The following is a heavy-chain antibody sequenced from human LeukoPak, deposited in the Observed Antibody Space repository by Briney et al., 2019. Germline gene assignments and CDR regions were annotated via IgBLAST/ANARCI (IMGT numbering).Heavy chain of an antibody. Sequence: TGGSLRLSCAASGFTFSSYAMSWVRQAPGKGLEWVADIKQDGGGTYYADSVKGRFTISRDNAKNSLYLQMNSLRAEDTAVYYCARDSLGRAFDIWGQGTMVTVSS. CDR1: GFTFSSYA. V-gene: IGHV3-7*01. D-gene: IGHD3-10*01. J-gene: IGHJ3*02. CDR2: IKQDGGGT. CDR3: ARDSLGRAFDI.